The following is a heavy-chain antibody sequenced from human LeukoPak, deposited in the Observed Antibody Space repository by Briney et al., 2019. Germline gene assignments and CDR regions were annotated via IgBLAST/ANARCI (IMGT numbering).Heavy chain of an antibody. CDR3: AKGGGTGYSSSWYSN. CDR2: MSYDGSNK. CDR1: GFTFSNYG. J-gene: IGHJ4*02. V-gene: IGHV3-30*18. Sequence: YPGGSLGLSCAASGFTFSNYGMHWVRQAPGKGLEWVAVMSYDGSNKFYADSVKGRFTISRDNSKNTLYLQMNSLRPDDTAVYYCAKGGGTGYSSSWYSNWGQGTLVTVSS. D-gene: IGHD6-13*01.